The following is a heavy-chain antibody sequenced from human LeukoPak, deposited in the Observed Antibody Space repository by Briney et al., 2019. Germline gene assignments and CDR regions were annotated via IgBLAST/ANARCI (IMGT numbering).Heavy chain of an antibody. V-gene: IGHV1-69*04. Sequence: SVKVSCKASGGTFSSYAISWVRQAPGQGLEWMGRIIPILGIANYAQKLQGRVTITADKSTSTAYMELSSLRSEDTAVYYCARGGNNWFDPWGQGTLVTVSS. J-gene: IGHJ5*02. CDR3: ARGGNNWFDP. CDR2: IIPILGIA. CDR1: GGTFSSYA.